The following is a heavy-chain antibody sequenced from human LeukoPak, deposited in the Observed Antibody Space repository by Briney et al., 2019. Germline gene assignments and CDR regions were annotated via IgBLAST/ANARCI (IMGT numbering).Heavy chain of an antibody. D-gene: IGHD3-22*01. CDR2: IKQDGSEK. Sequence: GGSLTLSCAASGFTFSSYWMSWVRQAPGKALEWVANIKQDGSEKYYVDSVKGRFTISRDNAKNSLYLQMDSLRAEDTAVYYCARDFSGYYDSSGYFDYWGQGTLVTVSS. J-gene: IGHJ4*02. CDR3: ARDFSGYYDSSGYFDY. V-gene: IGHV3-7*01. CDR1: GFTFSSYW.